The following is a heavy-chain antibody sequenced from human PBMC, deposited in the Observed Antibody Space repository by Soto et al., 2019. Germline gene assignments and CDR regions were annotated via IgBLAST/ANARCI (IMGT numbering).Heavy chain of an antibody. V-gene: IGHV3-21*01. Sequence: PGGSLRLSCAASGFTFSSYSMNWVRQAPGKGLEWVSSISSSSSYIYYAHSVKGRFTISRDNAKNSLYLQMNSLRAEDTAVYYCAQIRYSSSLDYYYYGMDVWGQGTTVTVSS. CDR1: GFTFSSYS. J-gene: IGHJ6*02. D-gene: IGHD6-6*01. CDR2: ISSSSSYI. CDR3: AQIRYSSSLDYYYYGMDV.